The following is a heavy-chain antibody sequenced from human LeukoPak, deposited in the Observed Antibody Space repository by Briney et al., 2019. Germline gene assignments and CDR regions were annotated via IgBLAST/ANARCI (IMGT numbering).Heavy chain of an antibody. CDR1: GFTFSSYW. CDR2: IKQDGSVE. V-gene: IGHV3-7*01. D-gene: IGHD1-26*01. CDR3: ARDPVGAPYYDY. J-gene: IGHJ4*02. Sequence: GGSLRLSCAASGFTFSSYWMNWVRQAPGKGLEWVANIKQDGSVENYVDSVKGRFTISRDNAKYSLYLQMNSLRAEDTAVYYCARDPVGAPYYDYWGQGTLVTVSS.